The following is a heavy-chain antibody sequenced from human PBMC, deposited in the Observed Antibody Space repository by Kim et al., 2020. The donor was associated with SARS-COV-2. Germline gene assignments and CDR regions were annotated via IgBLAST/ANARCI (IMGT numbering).Heavy chain of an antibody. D-gene: IGHD3-22*01. J-gene: IGHJ3*02. CDR2: ISGSGGST. V-gene: IGHV3-23*01. CDR1: GFTFSSYA. CDR3: AKDSYYYDSSGYYPGDAFDI. Sequence: GGSLRLSCAASGFTFSSYAMSWVRQAPGKGLEWVSAISGSGGSTYYADSVKGRFTISRDNSKNTLYLQMNSLRAEDTAVYYCAKDSYYYDSSGYYPGDAFDIWGQGTMVTVSS.